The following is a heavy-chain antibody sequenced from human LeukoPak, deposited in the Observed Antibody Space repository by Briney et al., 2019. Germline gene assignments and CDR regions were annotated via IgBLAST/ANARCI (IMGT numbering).Heavy chain of an antibody. CDR3: SVMHRYYDGSGYWVQ. CDR2: MFTSGST. CDR1: GGSISSYY. J-gene: IGHJ4*02. Sequence: PSETLSLTCTVSGGSISSYYWSWIRQPAGKGLEWIGRMFTSGSTHYNPSLKSRVTMSVDTSKNQFSLKLSSVTAADTAVYYCSVMHRYYDGSGYWVQWGQGTLVTVSS. D-gene: IGHD3-22*01. V-gene: IGHV4-4*07.